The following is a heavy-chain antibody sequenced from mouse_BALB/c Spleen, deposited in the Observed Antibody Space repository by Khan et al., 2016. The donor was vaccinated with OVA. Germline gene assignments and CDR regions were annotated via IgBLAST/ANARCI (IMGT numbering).Heavy chain of an antibody. CDR2: INPRSGYT. D-gene: IGHD2-14*01. V-gene: IGHV1-4*01. CDR1: GYTFTSHT. CDR3: ARRTTEYAMDY. J-gene: IGHJ4*01. Sequence: VQLQQSGAELARPGASVKMSCKASGYTFTSHTMHWVKQRPGQGLEWIGYINPRSGYTNYNQKFNDKTTLTADKSSSTAYMQLSSLTSKDSAVYYCARRTTEYAMDYWGQGTSVTVSS.